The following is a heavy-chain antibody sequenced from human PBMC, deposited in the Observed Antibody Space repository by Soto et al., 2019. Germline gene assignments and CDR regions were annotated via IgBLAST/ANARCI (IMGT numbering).Heavy chain of an antibody. CDR2: IIPQFPPP. V-gene: IGHV1-69*01. Sequence: QVQLVQSGAEVMKPGPSVKVSCKSSGGIFRSNAISWVRQAPGQGLEGMGAIIPQFPPPYYAQRFQGSVTITADESTRTDYVALDNLTSDDTAVYFCVRDTADTPMIYWGQGTLLTVSS. CDR1: GGIFRSNA. D-gene: IGHD5-18*01. CDR3: VRDTADTPMIY. J-gene: IGHJ4*02.